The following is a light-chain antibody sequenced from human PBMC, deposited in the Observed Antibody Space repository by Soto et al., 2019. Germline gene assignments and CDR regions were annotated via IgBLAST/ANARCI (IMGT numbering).Light chain of an antibody. J-gene: IGLJ2*01. V-gene: IGLV2-8*01. CDR2: EVT. Sequence: QSALTQPPSASGSPGQSVTMTCTGTSSDIVDSNFVSWYQQHPGKAPRLIIYEVTKRPSGVSDRFSGSKSGNTASLTVSGLQAEDEADYYCASSAASLVVFGGGTKLPS. CDR3: ASSAASLVV. CDR1: SSDIVDSNF.